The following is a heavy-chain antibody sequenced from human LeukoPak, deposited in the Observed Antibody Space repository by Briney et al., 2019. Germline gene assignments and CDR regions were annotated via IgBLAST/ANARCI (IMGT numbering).Heavy chain of an antibody. CDR2: ISGSGGTI. Sequence: GGSLRLSCAASGFTFSDYYMSWIRQAPGKGLEWVSYISGSGGTICYADSVKGRFTISRDNAKKSLFLQMNSLRAEDTAVYYCARDPPFRSSRGWFDPWGQGTLVTVSS. J-gene: IGHJ5*02. CDR3: ARDPPFRSSRGWFDP. D-gene: IGHD6-13*01. CDR1: GFTFSDYY. V-gene: IGHV3-11*01.